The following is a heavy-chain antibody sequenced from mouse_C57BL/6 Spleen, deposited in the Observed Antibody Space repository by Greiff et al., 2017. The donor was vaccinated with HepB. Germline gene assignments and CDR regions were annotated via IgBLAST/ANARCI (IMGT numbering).Heavy chain of an antibody. Sequence: VQLQQSGTVLARPGASVKMSCKTSGYTFTSYWMHWVKQRPGQGLEWIGAIYPGNSDTSYNQKFKGKAKLTAVTSASTAYMELSSLTNEDSAVYYCTREYGSSFAWFAYWGQGTLVTVSA. CDR1: GYTFTSYW. D-gene: IGHD1-1*01. V-gene: IGHV1-5*01. CDR3: TREYGSSFAWFAY. CDR2: IYPGNSDT. J-gene: IGHJ3*01.